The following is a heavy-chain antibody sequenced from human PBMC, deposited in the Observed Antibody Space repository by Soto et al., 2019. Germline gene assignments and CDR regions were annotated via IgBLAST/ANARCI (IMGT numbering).Heavy chain of an antibody. D-gene: IGHD3-22*01. V-gene: IGHV4-30-4*01. Sequence: SETLSLTCTVSGGSISSGDYYWSWIRQPPGKGLEWIGYIYYSGSTYYNPSLKSRVTISVDTSKNQFSLKLSSVTAADTAVYYCAREFSDYYDSSGPIDYWGQGTLVTVSS. J-gene: IGHJ4*02. CDR3: AREFSDYYDSSGPIDY. CDR1: GGSISSGDYY. CDR2: IYYSGST.